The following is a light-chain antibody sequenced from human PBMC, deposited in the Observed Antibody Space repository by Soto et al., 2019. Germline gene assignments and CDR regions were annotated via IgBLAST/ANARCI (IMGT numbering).Light chain of an antibody. Sequence: ISMTQSTPTLSVSPGGRVTLSCEASETISADLAWYHHRPGQAPRLLIYAASTRAPGVPARFSGSGSGTDFTLAIDNLKPEHFGLYYCQPYHNHPRTFVQGTKLEIK. J-gene: IGKJ2*01. CDR1: ETISAD. V-gene: IGKV3-15*01. CDR3: QPYHNHPRT. CDR2: AAS.